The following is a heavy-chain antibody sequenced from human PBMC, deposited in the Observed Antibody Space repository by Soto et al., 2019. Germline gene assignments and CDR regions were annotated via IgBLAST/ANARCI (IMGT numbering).Heavy chain of an antibody. Sequence: GGSMGLSCAASGLIFSNYEMNWVRHAPGKGLEWVSYISSSSTTISYADSVKGRFTVSRDNAKDSLYLQMNSLRAEDTAVYYCAVRSFYDSGWVYWGQGTLVTVSS. J-gene: IGHJ4*02. V-gene: IGHV3-48*03. CDR2: ISSSSTTI. CDR1: GLIFSNYE. D-gene: IGHD3-22*01. CDR3: AVRSFYDSGWVY.